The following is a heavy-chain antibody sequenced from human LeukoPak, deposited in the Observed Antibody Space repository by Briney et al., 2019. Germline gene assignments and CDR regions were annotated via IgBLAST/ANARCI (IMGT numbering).Heavy chain of an antibody. J-gene: IGHJ4*02. D-gene: IGHD3-16*01. V-gene: IGHV3-7*01. Sequence: GGSLRLSCAASGFSFNSDWMDWVRQAPGKGLEWVANIKHDESEKNYLGSVKGRFTISRDNAQNSLYLQMNGLRVEDTAVYYCTRRLDDWGQGTLVTVSS. CDR3: TRRLDD. CDR2: IKHDESEK. CDR1: GFSFNSDW.